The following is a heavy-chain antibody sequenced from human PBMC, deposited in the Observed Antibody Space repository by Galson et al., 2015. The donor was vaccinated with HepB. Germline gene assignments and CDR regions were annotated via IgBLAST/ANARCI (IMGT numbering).Heavy chain of an antibody. CDR3: ARDAEGYFGPRNRKGMDV. V-gene: IGHV3-33*01. D-gene: IGHD5-24*01. CDR1: GFIFSGHG. CDR2: IWYDGSKK. Sequence: SLRLPCAASGFIFSGHGIYWVRQAPGKGLEWVAIIWYDGSKKFYADSVQGRFTVSRDNSKNTVYLQMNSLRVDDTAVYYCARDAEGYFGPRNRKGMDVWGQGTTVTVSS. J-gene: IGHJ6*02.